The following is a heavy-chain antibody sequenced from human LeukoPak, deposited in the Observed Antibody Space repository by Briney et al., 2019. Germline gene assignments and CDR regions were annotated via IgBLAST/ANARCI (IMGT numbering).Heavy chain of an antibody. CDR3: ARESPFDRAYYYDSSGPTDYYYYGMDV. V-gene: IGHV1-18*01. D-gene: IGHD3-22*01. CDR2: ISAFNGNT. CDR1: GYTFTSYG. Sequence: ASVKVSCKASGYTFTSYGISWVRQAPGQGFEWMGWISAFNGNTNYAQKLQGRVTMTTDTSTSTAYMELRSLRSDDTAVYYCARESPFDRAYYYDSSGPTDYYYYGMDVWGQGTTVTVSS. J-gene: IGHJ6*02.